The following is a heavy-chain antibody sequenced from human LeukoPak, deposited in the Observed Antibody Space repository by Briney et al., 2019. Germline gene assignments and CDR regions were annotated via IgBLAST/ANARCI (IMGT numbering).Heavy chain of an antibody. V-gene: IGHV3-64*01. CDR3: ARSGITMVGGASIGLLTFDI. D-gene: IGHD3-10*01. CDR1: GFTFSSYA. Sequence: GGSLRLSCAAPGFTFSSYAMHWVRQAPGKGLEYVSAISSNGGSTYYANSVKGRFTISRDNSKNTLYLQMGSLRAEDMAVYYCARSGITMVGGASIGLLTFDIWGSGTMVTVSP. CDR2: ISSNGGST. J-gene: IGHJ3*02.